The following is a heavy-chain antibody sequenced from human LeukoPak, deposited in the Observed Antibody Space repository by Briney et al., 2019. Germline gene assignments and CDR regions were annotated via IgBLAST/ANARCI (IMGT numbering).Heavy chain of an antibody. CDR2: ISYSGANT. V-gene: IGHV3-23*01. Sequence: GGSLRLSCAVSGFTFSSYSMSWVRQAPGKGLEWVSGISYSGANTHYADSVKGRFTVSRDNSRNTLHLEMNSLRAEDTAVYYCAKVRDTSGWYHFDNWGQGTLVTVSS. CDR1: GFTFSSYS. CDR3: AKVRDTSGWYHFDN. D-gene: IGHD6-19*01. J-gene: IGHJ4*02.